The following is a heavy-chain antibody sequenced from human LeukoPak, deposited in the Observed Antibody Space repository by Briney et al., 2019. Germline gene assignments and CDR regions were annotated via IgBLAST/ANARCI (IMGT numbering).Heavy chain of an antibody. Sequence: GGSLRLSCAASGFTFSNYSMNWVRQAPGKGLEWVSYISTRSGTIYYTDSVKGRFTISRDSAKNSLYLQMNSLRAEDTAVYYCARGPYSSNWYVDYWGQGTLVTVAS. J-gene: IGHJ4*02. CDR2: ISTRSGTI. CDR3: ARGPYSSNWYVDY. D-gene: IGHD6-13*01. CDR1: GFTFSNYS. V-gene: IGHV3-48*04.